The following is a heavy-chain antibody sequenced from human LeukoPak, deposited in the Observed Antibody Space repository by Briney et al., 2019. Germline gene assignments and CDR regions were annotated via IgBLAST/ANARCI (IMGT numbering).Heavy chain of an antibody. D-gene: IGHD4-23*01. J-gene: IGHJ4*02. V-gene: IGHV1-69*05. Sequence: ASVKVSCKASGGTFSSYAISWVRQAPGQGLEWMGGIIPISGTANYAQKFQSRVTITTDESTSTAYMELSSLRSEDTAVYYCARDKGGGYGGYFDYWGQGTLVTVSS. CDR1: GGTFSSYA. CDR3: ARDKGGGYGGYFDY. CDR2: IIPISGTA.